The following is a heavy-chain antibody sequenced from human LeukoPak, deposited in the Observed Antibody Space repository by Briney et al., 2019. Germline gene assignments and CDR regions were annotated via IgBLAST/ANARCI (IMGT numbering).Heavy chain of an antibody. CDR2: ISYGGSNK. CDR1: GFTFSSYA. D-gene: IGHD1-26*01. Sequence: GGSLRLSCAASGFTFSSYAMHWVRQAPGKGLEWVAVISYGGSNKYYADSVKGRFTISRDNSKNTLYLQMNSLRAEDTAVYYCARGGAFDYWGQGTLVTVSS. V-gene: IGHV3-30-3*01. J-gene: IGHJ4*02. CDR3: ARGGAFDY.